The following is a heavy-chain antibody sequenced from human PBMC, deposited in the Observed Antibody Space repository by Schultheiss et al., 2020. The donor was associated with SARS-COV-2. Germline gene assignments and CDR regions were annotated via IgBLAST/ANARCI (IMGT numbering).Heavy chain of an antibody. CDR2: IYHSGST. Sequence: SETLSLTCTVSGGSISSYYWSWIRQPPGKGLEWIGEIYHSGSTNYNPSLRGRVTISVDKSKNQFSLKLSSVTAADTAVYYCARFYGSSGHYYFDYWGQGTLVTVSS. D-gene: IGHD3-22*01. CDR1: GGSISSYY. V-gene: IGHV4-59*12. J-gene: IGHJ4*02. CDR3: ARFYGSSGHYYFDY.